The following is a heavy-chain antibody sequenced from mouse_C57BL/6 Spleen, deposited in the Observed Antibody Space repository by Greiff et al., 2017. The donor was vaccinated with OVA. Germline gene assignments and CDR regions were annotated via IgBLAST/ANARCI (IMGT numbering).Heavy chain of an antibody. CDR1: GYTFTSYW. V-gene: IGHV1-61*01. Sequence: VQLQQPGAELVRPGSSVKLSCKASGYTFTSYWMDWVKQRPGQGLEWIGNIYPSDSETHYNQKFKDKATLTVDKSSSTAYMQLSSLTSEDSAVYYCARGGLGRRFDYWGQGTTLTVSS. CDR2: IYPSDSET. D-gene: IGHD4-1*01. J-gene: IGHJ2*01. CDR3: ARGGLGRRFDY.